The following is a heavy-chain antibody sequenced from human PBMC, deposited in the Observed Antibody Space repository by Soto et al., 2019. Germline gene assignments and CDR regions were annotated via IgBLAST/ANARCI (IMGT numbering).Heavy chain of an antibody. CDR1: GFTFSSYA. CDR3: AKEPGWFGELLGAFDI. J-gene: IGHJ3*02. Sequence: GGSLRLSCAASGFTFSSYAMSWVRQAPGKGLEWVSAISGRGGSTYYADSVKGRFTISRDNSKNTLYLQMNSLRAEDTAVYYCAKEPGWFGELLGAFDIWGQGTMVTVSS. V-gene: IGHV3-23*01. CDR2: ISGRGGST. D-gene: IGHD3-10*01.